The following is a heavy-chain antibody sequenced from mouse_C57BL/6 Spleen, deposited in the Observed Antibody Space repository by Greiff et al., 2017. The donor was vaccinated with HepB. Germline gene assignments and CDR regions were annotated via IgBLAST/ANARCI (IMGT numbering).Heavy chain of an antibody. CDR3: ARQGGKEDYFDY. CDR2: ISSGGSYT. D-gene: IGHD2-1*01. J-gene: IGHJ2*01. Sequence: DVMLVESGGDLVKPGGSLKLSCAASGFTFSSYGMSWVRQTPDKRLEWVATISSGGSYTYYPDSVKGRFTISRDNAKNTLYLQMSSLKSEDTAMYYWARQGGKEDYFDYWGQGTTLTVSS. V-gene: IGHV5-6*02. CDR1: GFTFSSYG.